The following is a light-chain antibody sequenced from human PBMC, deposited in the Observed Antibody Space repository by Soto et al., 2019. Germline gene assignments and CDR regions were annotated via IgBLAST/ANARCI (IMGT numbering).Light chain of an antibody. CDR1: QSVSSSD. CDR2: GAS. V-gene: IGKV3-20*01. J-gene: IGKJ5*01. CDR3: QQYVSSGT. Sequence: IVMTQYTATLSVSPGERAALCCRASQSVSSSDLAWYQQKPGQAPRLLIYGASNRATGIPDRFSGSGSGTDFTLTISRLEPEDFAVYYCQQYVSSGTFGQG.